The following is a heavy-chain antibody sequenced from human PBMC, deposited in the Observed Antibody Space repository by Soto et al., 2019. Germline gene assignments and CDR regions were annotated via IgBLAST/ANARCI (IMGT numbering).Heavy chain of an antibody. CDR2: ISGRADST. J-gene: IGHJ4*02. CDR1: GFTFSHYA. V-gene: IGHV3-23*01. Sequence: GGSLRLSCAASGFTFSHYAMSWVRQAPGKGLEWVSVISGRADSTDYADSVKGRFTISRDNSMDTLFLQMDSLRAEDTAVYYCAKGEVRGIIPSYFDYWGLGTLVTVSS. D-gene: IGHD3-10*01. CDR3: AKGEVRGIIPSYFDY.